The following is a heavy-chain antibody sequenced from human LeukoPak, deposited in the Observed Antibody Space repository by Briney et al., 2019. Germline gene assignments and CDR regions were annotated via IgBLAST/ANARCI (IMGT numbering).Heavy chain of an antibody. V-gene: IGHV3-48*03. J-gene: IGHJ5*02. CDR3: ARQDITIFGVVRRYNWFDP. Sequence: GGSLRLSCAASGFTFSSYEMNWVRQAPGKGLEWVSYISSSGSTIYYADSVKGRFTISRDNAKNSLYLQMNNLRAEDTAVYYCARQDITIFGVVRRYNWFDPWGQGTLVTVSS. CDR1: GFTFSSYE. D-gene: IGHD3-3*01. CDR2: ISSSGSTI.